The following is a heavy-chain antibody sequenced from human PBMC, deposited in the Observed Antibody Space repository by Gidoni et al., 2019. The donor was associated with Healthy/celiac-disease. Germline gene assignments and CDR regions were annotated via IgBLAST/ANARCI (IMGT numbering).Heavy chain of an antibody. D-gene: IGHD2-8*01. CDR3: ARQKGVSPNWFDP. V-gene: IGHV4-39*01. J-gene: IGHJ5*02. Sequence: QLQLQESGPGLVQPSETLSLTCTVSGGSISSSSYYWGWLRQPPGKGLEWIGSIYYSGSTYYNPSLKSRVTISVDTSKNQFSLKLSSVTAADTAVYYCARQKGVSPNWFDPWGQGTLVTVSS. CDR2: IYYSGST. CDR1: GGSISSSSYY.